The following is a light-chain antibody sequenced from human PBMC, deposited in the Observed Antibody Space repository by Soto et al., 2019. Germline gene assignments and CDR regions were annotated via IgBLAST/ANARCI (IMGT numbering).Light chain of an antibody. CDR3: EAWDSSLSAGV. J-gene: IGLJ3*02. CDR2: DND. V-gene: IGLV1-51*01. Sequence: QSVLTQPPSVSAAPGQRVTISCSGTSSNIASNYVSWYQHLPGTAPKLLIYDNDKRPSGIPDRFSASKSGTSATLGITGLQTGDEADYYCEAWDSSLSAGVFGGGTKLTVL. CDR1: SSNIASNY.